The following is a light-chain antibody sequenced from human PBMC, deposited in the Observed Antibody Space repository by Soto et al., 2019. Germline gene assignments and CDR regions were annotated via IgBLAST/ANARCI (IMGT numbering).Light chain of an antibody. CDR3: GSYRISTAV. J-gene: IGLJ1*01. Sequence: QSVLTQPPSVSGTPRQRVTISCSGSSSNVGANAVNWYQQLPGTAPQLLISGNDQRPSGVPDRFSGSKSGDSASLDISGLQSEDEADYYCGSYRISTAVFGTGTKLTVL. CDR1: SSNVGANA. V-gene: IGLV1-44*01. CDR2: GND.